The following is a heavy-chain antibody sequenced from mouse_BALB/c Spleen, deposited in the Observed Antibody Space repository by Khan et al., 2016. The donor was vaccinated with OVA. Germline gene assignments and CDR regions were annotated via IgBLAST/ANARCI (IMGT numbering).Heavy chain of an antibody. CDR1: GYTFTSYW. J-gene: IGHJ2*01. D-gene: IGHD2-14*01. V-gene: IGHV1S132*01. CDR2: INPDTDNT. Sequence: QVQLKQSGPELVRPGASVKLSCKTSGYTFTSYWIHWVKQRPGKGLEWIGRINPDTDNTYYNEKFKDKATLTAETSSSTAYMQLSSLKSEDSDVEVCASERALYDFDHWGQGTTLTVSS. CDR3: ASERALYDFDH.